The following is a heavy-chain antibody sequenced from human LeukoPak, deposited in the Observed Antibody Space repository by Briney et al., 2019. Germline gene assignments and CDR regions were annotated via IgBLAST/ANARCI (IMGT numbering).Heavy chain of an antibody. D-gene: IGHD3-10*01. CDR1: GGSVSSGTYY. J-gene: IGHJ4*02. CDR3: ARRGGSGRSFDY. V-gene: IGHV4-61*01. Sequence: SETLSLTCTVSGGSVSSGTYYWSWIRQPPGKGLEWIGYIYYTGSTNSNPSLKSRLTISVDTSKNQFSLKLSSVTAADTAVYYCARRGGSGRSFDYWGQGTLVTVSS. CDR2: IYYTGST.